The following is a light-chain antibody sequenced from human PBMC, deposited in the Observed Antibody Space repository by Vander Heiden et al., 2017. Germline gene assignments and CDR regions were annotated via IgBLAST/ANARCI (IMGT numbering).Light chain of an antibody. J-gene: IGKJ3*01. CDR1: QTISSNY. CDR2: GAS. V-gene: IGKV3-20*01. Sequence: EIVLTQSPGTLSLSPGERATLSCRASQTISSNYLAWYQAKPGRAPRLLIYGASRRATGIPDRFSGSGSGTDFTLIISRLEPEDFALYYCQQYVGVPSTFGHGTKVDFK. CDR3: QQYVGVPST.